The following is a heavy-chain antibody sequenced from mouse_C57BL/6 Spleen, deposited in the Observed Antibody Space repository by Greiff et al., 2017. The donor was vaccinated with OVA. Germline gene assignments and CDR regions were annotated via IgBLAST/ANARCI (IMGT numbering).Heavy chain of an antibody. CDR2: IRNKANGYTT. CDR3: ARYPHDGFDY. D-gene: IGHD2-3*01. V-gene: IGHV7-3*01. CDR1: GFTFTDYY. Sequence: EVQRVESGGGLVQPGGSLSLSCAASGFTFTDYYMSWVRQPPGKALEWLGFIRNKANGYTTEYSASVKGRFTISRDNSQSILYLQMNALRAEDSATYYCARYPHDGFDYWGQGTTLTVSS. J-gene: IGHJ2*01.